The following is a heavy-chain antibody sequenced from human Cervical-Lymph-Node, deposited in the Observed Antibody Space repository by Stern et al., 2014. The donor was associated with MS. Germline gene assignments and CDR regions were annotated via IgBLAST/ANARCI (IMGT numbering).Heavy chain of an antibody. J-gene: IGHJ6*02. CDR1: RFNFDDYA. D-gene: IGHD6-19*01. V-gene: IGHV3-9*01. CDR2: ISWNSGSM. Sequence: EVHLVESGGGLVQPGRSLRLSCAGSRFNFDDYAMHWVRQAPGRGLEWVSSISWNSGSMEYADSGKGRFTISRDNAKNSLYLQMDSLRVEDTAIYYCAKDISSGRWEAQYYYGMDVWGQGTTVTVSS. CDR3: AKDISSGRWEAQYYYGMDV.